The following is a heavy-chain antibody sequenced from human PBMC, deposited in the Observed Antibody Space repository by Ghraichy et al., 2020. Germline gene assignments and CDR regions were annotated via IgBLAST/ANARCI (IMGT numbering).Heavy chain of an antibody. J-gene: IGHJ4*02. CDR1: GGSISSYY. Sequence: SETLSLTCTVSGGSISSYYWSWIRQPPGKGLEWIGYIYYSGSTNYNPSLKSRVTISVDTSKNQFSLKLSSVTAADTAVYYCARVKGSSSPKYYFDYWGQGTLVTVSS. CDR3: ARVKGSSSPKYYFDY. D-gene: IGHD6-6*01. CDR2: IYYSGST. V-gene: IGHV4-59*01.